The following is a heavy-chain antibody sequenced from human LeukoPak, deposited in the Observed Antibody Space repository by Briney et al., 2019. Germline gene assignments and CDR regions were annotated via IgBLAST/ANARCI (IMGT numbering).Heavy chain of an antibody. Sequence: ASVKVSCKASGYTFTSYDINWVRQATGQGLEWMGWMNPNSGNTGYAQKFQGRVTMTRNTSISTAYMELSNLRSEDTAVYYCARDFGLNYGLDIWGQGTMVTVSS. V-gene: IGHV1-8*01. CDR2: MNPNSGNT. D-gene: IGHD1-7*01. CDR1: GYTFTSYD. J-gene: IGHJ3*02. CDR3: ARDFGLNYGLDI.